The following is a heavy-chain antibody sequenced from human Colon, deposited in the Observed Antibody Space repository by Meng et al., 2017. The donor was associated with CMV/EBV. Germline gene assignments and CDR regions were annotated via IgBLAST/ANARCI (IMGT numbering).Heavy chain of an antibody. V-gene: IGHV4-4*07. J-gene: IGHJ4*02. D-gene: IGHD5-18*01. CDR2: IYPSGFP. Sequence: QVQLQESRPGLVKPAATLSLSCTVSGGSISSYYWSWIRQPAGKGLEWIGRIYPSGFPKYKPSLESRVTMSADTSKNQISLKLTSVTAADTAVYYCARAQYTYGYWIFDYWGQGTLVTVSS. CDR3: ARAQYTYGYWIFDY. CDR1: GGSISSYY.